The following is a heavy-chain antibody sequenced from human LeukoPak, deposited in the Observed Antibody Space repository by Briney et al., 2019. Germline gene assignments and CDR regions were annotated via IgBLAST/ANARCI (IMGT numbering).Heavy chain of an antibody. CDR2: IYTSGST. J-gene: IGHJ5*02. CDR3: ARDGPLGTNP. CDR1: GGSISSYY. D-gene: IGHD1-7*01. Sequence: SETLSLTCTVSGGSISSYYWSWIRQPTGKGLEWIGRIYTSGSTNYNPSLKSRVSISVETSKNQFSLKLSSVTAADTAVYYCARDGPLGTNPWGPGTLVTVSS. V-gene: IGHV4-4*07.